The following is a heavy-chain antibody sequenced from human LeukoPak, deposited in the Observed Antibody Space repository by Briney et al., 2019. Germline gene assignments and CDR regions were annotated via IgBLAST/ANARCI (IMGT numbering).Heavy chain of an antibody. J-gene: IGHJ6*03. CDR2: MNPNSGDT. Sequence: ASVKVSCKASGYIFTSYDINWVRQATGQGLEWMGWMNPNSGDTGYAQTFLGRATLTRDTSISTAYMELSRLRSDDTAVYYCASGSSTRYYYYYYMDVWGKGTTVTVSS. CDR1: GYIFTSYD. CDR3: ASGSSTRYYYYYYMDV. V-gene: IGHV1-8*01.